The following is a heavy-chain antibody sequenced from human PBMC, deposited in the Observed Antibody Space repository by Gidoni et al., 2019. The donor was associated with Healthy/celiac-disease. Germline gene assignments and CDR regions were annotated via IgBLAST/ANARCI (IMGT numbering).Heavy chain of an antibody. Sequence: QVQLQQWGAGLLKPSETLSLTCAVYGGSFSGYYWSWIRQPPGKGLEWIGEINHSGSTNYNPSLKSRVTISVDTSKNQFSLKLSSVTAADTAVYYCARTGGYSYGYWSGEYYYGSGSYYGSYFDYWGQGTLVTVSS. CDR3: ARTGGYSYGYWSGEYYYGSGSYYGSYFDY. J-gene: IGHJ4*02. D-gene: IGHD3-10*01. V-gene: IGHV4-34*01. CDR1: GGSFSGYY. CDR2: INHSGST.